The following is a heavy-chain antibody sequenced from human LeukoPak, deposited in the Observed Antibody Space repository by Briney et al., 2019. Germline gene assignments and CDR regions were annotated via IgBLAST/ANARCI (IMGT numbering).Heavy chain of an antibody. J-gene: IGHJ4*02. CDR3: AGFSTTFGVPFDY. CDR1: GFTFSSYS. V-gene: IGHV3-21*01. CDR2: ISSSSSYI. D-gene: IGHD3-3*01. Sequence: PGGSLRLSCAASGFTFSSYSMNWVRQAPGKGLEWVSSISSSSSYIYYADSVKGRFTISRDNAKNSLYLQMNSLRAEDTAVYYCAGFSTTFGVPFDYWGQGTLVTVSS.